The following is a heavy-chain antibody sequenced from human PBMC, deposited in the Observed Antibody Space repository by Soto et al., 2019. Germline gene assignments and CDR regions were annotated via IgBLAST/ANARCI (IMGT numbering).Heavy chain of an antibody. D-gene: IGHD6-25*01. CDR1: RGSFSGFY. J-gene: IGHJ6*01. V-gene: IGHV4-34*01. Sequence: PSETLSLTCGVYRGSFSGFYWSWVRQTPGGGLEWIGEINHSGTTNYNPSFQNRVTISVDESTNNFSLKMTSVTAADAAVYYCARGRGYVYGSNFYGLDVWVQGTTVTVSS. CDR3: ARGRGYVYGSNFYGLDV. CDR2: INHSGTT.